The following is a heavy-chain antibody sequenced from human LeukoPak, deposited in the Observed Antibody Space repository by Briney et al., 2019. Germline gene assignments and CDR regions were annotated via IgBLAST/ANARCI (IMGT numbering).Heavy chain of an antibody. D-gene: IGHD4-17*01. CDR3: ATGYGDFRVEGRYFYS. J-gene: IGHJ4*02. Sequence: SETLSLTCIVSGGSISSYYWSWIRQPPGKGLEWIGYSYDRGNTNYNPSLRSRVTISIDTSKKHFFLKLKSVTAADTAVYYCATGYGDFRVEGRYFYSWGQRTLVTVSS. V-gene: IGHV4-59*01. CDR1: GGSISSYY. CDR2: SYDRGNT.